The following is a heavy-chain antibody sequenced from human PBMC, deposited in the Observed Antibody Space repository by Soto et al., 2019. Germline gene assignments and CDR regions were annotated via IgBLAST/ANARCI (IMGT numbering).Heavy chain of an antibody. CDR1: GGTFSSYA. CDR3: ARATYYYDSSGYYSDY. V-gene: IGHV1-69*13. CDR2: IIPIFGTA. J-gene: IGHJ4*02. D-gene: IGHD3-22*01. Sequence: SVKVSCKASGGTFSSYAISWVRQAPGQGLEWMGGIIPIFGTANYAQKFQGRVTITADESTSTAYMELSSLRSEDTAVYYCARATYYYDSSGYYSDYWGQGTLVTVSS.